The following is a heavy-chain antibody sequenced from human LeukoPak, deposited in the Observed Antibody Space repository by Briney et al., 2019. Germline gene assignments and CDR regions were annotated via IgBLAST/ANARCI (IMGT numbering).Heavy chain of an antibody. V-gene: IGHV3-23*01. J-gene: IGHJ4*02. Sequence: GGSLRLSCAASGFTFSSYAMSWVRQAPGKGLEWVSAISGSGGSTYYADSVKGRFTISRDNSKNTLYLQMNSLRAEDTAVYYCAKDPPSYCGGDCYFTSLNYFDYWGQGTLVTVSS. D-gene: IGHD2-21*02. CDR1: GFTFSSYA. CDR2: ISGSGGST. CDR3: AKDPPSYCGGDCYFTSLNYFDY.